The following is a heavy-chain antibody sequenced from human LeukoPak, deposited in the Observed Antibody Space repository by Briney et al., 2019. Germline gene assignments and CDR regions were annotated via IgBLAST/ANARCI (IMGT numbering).Heavy chain of an antibody. CDR2: ISGSGGST. Sequence: GGSLRLSCAASGFTFSSYAMSWVRQAPGKGLEWVSAISGSGGSTYYADSVKGRFTISRDNSKSTLYLQMNSLRAEDTAVYYCAKDRFKYGSSPFDYWGQGTLVTVSS. D-gene: IGHD6-6*01. V-gene: IGHV3-23*01. J-gene: IGHJ4*02. CDR3: AKDRFKYGSSPFDY. CDR1: GFTFSSYA.